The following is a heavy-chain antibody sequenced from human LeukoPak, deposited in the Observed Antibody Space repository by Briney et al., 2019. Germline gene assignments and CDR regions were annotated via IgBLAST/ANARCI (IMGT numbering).Heavy chain of an antibody. Sequence: GGSLRLSCAASGFTFSNYWMAWVRQAPGKGLEWVANIGQDGSGRYYVDSVKGRLTISRDNAKNSLYLQMNSLRAEDTAVYYCARDIDLDSWGQGTLVAVSS. CDR3: ARDIDLDS. J-gene: IGHJ4*02. CDR1: GFTFSNYW. V-gene: IGHV3-7*01. CDR2: IGQDGSGR. D-gene: IGHD3-16*02.